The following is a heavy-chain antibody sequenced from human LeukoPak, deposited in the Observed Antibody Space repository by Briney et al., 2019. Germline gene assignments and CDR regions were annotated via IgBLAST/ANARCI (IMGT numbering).Heavy chain of an antibody. Sequence: GGSLRLSCDASGFSFSDYAMHWVRQAPGKGLEWVSGISAGGHNTYYADSVKGRFTISRDNSKNTLFVQMNSLSSNDQAVYCCENKPERYCSGGSCLPSTGWGQGTLVTVSS. V-gene: IGHV3-23*01. J-gene: IGHJ4*02. CDR3: ENKPERYCSGGSCLPSTG. CDR2: ISAGGHNT. CDR1: GFSFSDYA. D-gene: IGHD2-15*01.